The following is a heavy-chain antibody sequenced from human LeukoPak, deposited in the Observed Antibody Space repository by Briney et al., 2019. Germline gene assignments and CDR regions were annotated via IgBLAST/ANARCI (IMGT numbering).Heavy chain of an antibody. CDR3: ARLKEFQKIFDY. D-gene: IGHD2-21*01. CDR2: IYYSGST. V-gene: IGHV4-39*01. Sequence: SETLSLTCTVSGGSISSSSYYWGWIRQPPGKGLEWIGSIYYSGSTYYNPSLKSRVTISVDTSKSQFSLKLSSVTAADTAVYYCARLKEFQKIFDYWGQGTLVTVSS. J-gene: IGHJ4*02. CDR1: GGSISSSSYY.